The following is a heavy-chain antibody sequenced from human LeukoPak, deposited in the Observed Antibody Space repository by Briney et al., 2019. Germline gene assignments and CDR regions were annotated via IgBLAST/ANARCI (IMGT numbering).Heavy chain of an antibody. CDR2: IYYSGST. CDR3: ARRPHRFLTNYCSGGSCYHPGDY. J-gene: IGHJ4*02. CDR1: GGSISSGDYY. Sequence: SETRSLTCTVSGGSISSGDYYWSWIRQPPGKGLEWIGYIYYSGSTYYNPSLKSRVTISVDTSKNQFSLKLSSVTAADTAVYYCARRPHRFLTNYCSGGSCYHPGDYWGQGTLVTVSS. V-gene: IGHV4-30-4*01. D-gene: IGHD2-15*01.